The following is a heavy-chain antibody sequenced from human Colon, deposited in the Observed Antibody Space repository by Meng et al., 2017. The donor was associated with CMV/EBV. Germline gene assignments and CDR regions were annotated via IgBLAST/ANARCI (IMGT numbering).Heavy chain of an antibody. D-gene: IGHD6-6*01. J-gene: IGHJ5*02. V-gene: IGHV3-9*01. CDR1: GFTFDDYA. CDR3: AKTIAPGTLARPFDP. CDR2: ISWNSGSI. Sequence: SLKISCAASGFTFDDYAMHWVRQAPGKGLEWVSGISWNSGSIGYADSVKGRFTISRDNSKNTVHLQMNSLRAEDTAVYFCAKTIAPGTLARPFDPWGQGTLVTVSS.